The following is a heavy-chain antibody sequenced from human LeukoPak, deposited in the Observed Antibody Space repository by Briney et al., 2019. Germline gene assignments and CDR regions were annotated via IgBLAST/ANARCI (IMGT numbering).Heavy chain of an antibody. Sequence: ASVTVSCKAFGYTFTSNYMHWVRQAPGQGPEWMGVISPSGGSTTYAQKFQGRVTMTRDMSTSTVYMELSSLRSEDTAVYYCAREKWELSGYFDYWGQGTLVTVSS. CDR2: ISPSGGST. J-gene: IGHJ4*02. CDR1: GYTFTSNY. D-gene: IGHD1-26*01. V-gene: IGHV1-46*01. CDR3: AREKWELSGYFDY.